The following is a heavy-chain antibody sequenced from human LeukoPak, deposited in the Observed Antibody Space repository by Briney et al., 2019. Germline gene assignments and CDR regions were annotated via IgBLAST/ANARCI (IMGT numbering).Heavy chain of an antibody. CDR2: IYYSGST. V-gene: IGHV4-39*01. D-gene: IGHD2-15*01. J-gene: IGHJ5*02. Sequence: PSETLSLTCTVSGGSISSSSYYWGWIRQPPGKGLEWIGSIYYSGSTYYNPSLKSRVTISVDTSKNQFSLKLSSVTAADTAVYYCARHKSGVVAASGIDPWGQGTLVTVSS. CDR1: GGSISSSSYY. CDR3: ARHKSGVVAASGIDP.